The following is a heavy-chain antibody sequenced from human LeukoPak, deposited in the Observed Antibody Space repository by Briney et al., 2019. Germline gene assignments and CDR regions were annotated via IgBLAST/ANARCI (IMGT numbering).Heavy chain of an antibody. Sequence: GGSLRLSCAASGFTFSSYWMSWVRQAPGKGLEWVANIKEDGSEKYYVDSVKGRFTISRDNAKNSLYLQMNSLRAEDTAVYYCARDKQSGSSLFDYWGQGTLVTVSS. D-gene: IGHD6-13*01. CDR1: GFTFSSYW. CDR3: ARDKQSGSSLFDY. V-gene: IGHV3-7*04. CDR2: IKEDGSEK. J-gene: IGHJ4*02.